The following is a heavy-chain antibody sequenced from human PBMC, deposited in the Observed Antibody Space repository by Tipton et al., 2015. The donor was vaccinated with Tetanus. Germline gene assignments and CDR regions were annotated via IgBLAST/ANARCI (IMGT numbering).Heavy chain of an antibody. Sequence: LRLSCSVSGGSIRSGDFSWNWIRQPPGKGLEWLAYISPSGRTNSNYPLKSRITISQDKSKNQFSLKLTSVTAADTAVYYCARANNELPKKGPFDYWGQGVLVLVSS. J-gene: IGHJ4*02. CDR2: ISPSGRT. CDR3: ARANNELPKKGPFDY. CDR1: GGSIRSGDFS. D-gene: IGHD1-1*01. V-gene: IGHV4-61*08.